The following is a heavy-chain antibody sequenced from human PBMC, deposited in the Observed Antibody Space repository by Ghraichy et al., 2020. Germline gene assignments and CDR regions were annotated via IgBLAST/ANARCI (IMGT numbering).Heavy chain of an antibody. CDR3: AREWRWLPTGDYFDY. CDR1: GGSVSSGSYY. Sequence: SETLSLTCTVSGGSVSSGSYYWSWIRQPPGKGLEWIGYIYNSGSTNYNPSLKSRVTISVDTSKNQFSLKLSSVTAADTAVYYCAREWRWLPTGDYFDYWGQGTLVTVSS. CDR2: IYNSGST. D-gene: IGHD5-24*01. J-gene: IGHJ4*02. V-gene: IGHV4-61*01.